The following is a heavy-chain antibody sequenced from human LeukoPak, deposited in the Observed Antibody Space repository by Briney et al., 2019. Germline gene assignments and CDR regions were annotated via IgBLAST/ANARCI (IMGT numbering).Heavy chain of an antibody. CDR2: INSDSGFT. D-gene: IGHD3-9*01. CDR3: ARNFDMKGFDP. Sequence: ASVKVSCKASGYTFTGYYMNWVRQAPGQGLEGMGWINSDSGFTKYAQKFQGRVTMTRDTSITTVYMDLTRLTSDDTAVYYCARNFDMKGFDPWGQGTLVTVSS. V-gene: IGHV1-2*02. J-gene: IGHJ5*02. CDR1: GYTFTGYY.